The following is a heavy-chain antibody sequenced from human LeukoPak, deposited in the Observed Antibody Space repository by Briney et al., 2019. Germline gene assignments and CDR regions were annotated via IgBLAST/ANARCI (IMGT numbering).Heavy chain of an antibody. CDR3: GRVSCGGNCYSLIGTFDI. D-gene: IGHD2-15*01. J-gene: IGHJ3*02. V-gene: IGHV1-69*13. CDR1: GGTFKNYA. CDR2: ILPIFGTT. Sequence: GASVTVSFMASGGTFKNYAISWVRQAPGQGLEWMGGILPIFGTTNYAQKFQARVTITADESTSTAYMEMSSLRSEDTAVYYCGRVSCGGNCYSLIGTFDIWGQGTMVTVSS.